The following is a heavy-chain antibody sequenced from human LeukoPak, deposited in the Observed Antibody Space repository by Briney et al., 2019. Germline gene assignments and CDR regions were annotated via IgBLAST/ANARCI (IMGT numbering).Heavy chain of an antibody. D-gene: IGHD6-13*01. V-gene: IGHV3-23*01. Sequence: GGSLRLSCAASGFTFSSYAMSWVRQAPGKGLEWVSAISGSGGSTYYADSVRGRFTISRDNSKNTLYLQMNSLRAEDTAVYYCAKESSSSWYEEIDYWGQGTLVTVSS. CDR3: AKESSSSWYEEIDY. J-gene: IGHJ4*02. CDR1: GFTFSSYA. CDR2: ISGSGGST.